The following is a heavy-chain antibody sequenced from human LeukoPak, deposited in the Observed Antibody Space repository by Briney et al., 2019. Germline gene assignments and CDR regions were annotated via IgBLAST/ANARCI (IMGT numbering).Heavy chain of an antibody. CDR3: AREDYYDSSEEDY. J-gene: IGHJ4*02. Sequence: GGSLRLSCAASGFTFSDYYMSWIRQAPGKGLEWVSYISSSGSTIYYADSVKGRFTISRDNAKNSLYLQMNSPRAEDTAVYYCAREDYYDSSEEDYWGQGTLVTVSS. V-gene: IGHV3-11*01. D-gene: IGHD3-22*01. CDR1: GFTFSDYY. CDR2: ISSSGSTI.